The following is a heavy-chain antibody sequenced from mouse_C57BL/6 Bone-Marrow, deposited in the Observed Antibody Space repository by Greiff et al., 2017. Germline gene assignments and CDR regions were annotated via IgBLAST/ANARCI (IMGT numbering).Heavy chain of an antibody. CDR3: ARDGWFFAY. CDR1: GYSITSGYY. CDR2: ISYDGSN. V-gene: IGHV3-6*01. J-gene: IGHJ3*01. D-gene: IGHD1-1*02. Sequence: EVQLQQSGPGLVKPSQSLSLTCSVTGYSITSGYYWNWIRQFPGNKLEWMGYISYDGSNNYNPSLKNRISITRDTSKNQFFLKLNSVTTEDTATYYCARDGWFFAYWGQGTLVTVSA.